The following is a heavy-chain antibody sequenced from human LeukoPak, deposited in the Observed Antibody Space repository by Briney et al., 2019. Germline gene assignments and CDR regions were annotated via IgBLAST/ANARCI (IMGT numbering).Heavy chain of an antibody. J-gene: IGHJ4*02. CDR3: AILTGYYRSLGY. Sequence: GGSLRLSCAASGFTFDDYAMHWVRQAPGKGLEWFSGISWNSGSIGYADSVKGRFTISRDNAKNSLYLQMNSLRAEDTALYYCAILTGYYRSLGYWGQGTLVTVSS. V-gene: IGHV3-9*01. D-gene: IGHD3-9*01. CDR1: GFTFDDYA. CDR2: ISWNSGSI.